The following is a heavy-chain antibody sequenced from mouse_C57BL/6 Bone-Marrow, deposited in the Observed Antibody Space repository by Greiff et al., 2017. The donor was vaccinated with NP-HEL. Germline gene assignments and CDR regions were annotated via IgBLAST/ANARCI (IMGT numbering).Heavy chain of an antibody. CDR1: GYTFTDYE. J-gene: IGHJ2*01. Sequence: VKLMESGAELVRPGASVTLSCKASGYTFTDYELHWVKQTPVHGLEWIGAIDPETGGTAYNQKFKGKAILTADKSSSTAYMELRSLTSEDSAVYYCTRGGTTVVVDYWGQGTTLTVSS. V-gene: IGHV1-15*01. CDR2: IDPETGGT. D-gene: IGHD1-1*01. CDR3: TRGGTTVVVDY.